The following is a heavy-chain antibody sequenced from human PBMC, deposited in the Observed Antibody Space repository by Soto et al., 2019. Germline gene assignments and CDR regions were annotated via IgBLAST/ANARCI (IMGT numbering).Heavy chain of an antibody. CDR2: IDWDDDK. V-gene: IGHV2-70*13. D-gene: IGHD2-8*01. J-gene: IGHJ4*02. CDR1: GFSLSTSGMC. Sequence: SGPKPVNPTQALTLTCTFSGFSLSTSGMCVSWIRQPPGKALEWLALIDWDDDKYYSTSLKTRLTISKDTSKNQVVLTMTNMDPVDAATYYCARSLMVYAIFDYWGQGTLVTVSS. CDR3: ARSLMVYAIFDY.